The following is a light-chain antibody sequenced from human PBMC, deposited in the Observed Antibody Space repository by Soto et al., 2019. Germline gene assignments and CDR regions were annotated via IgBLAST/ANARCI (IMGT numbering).Light chain of an antibody. CDR1: SSDVGSYDL. V-gene: IGLV2-23*02. CDR3: CSYAGSSPYV. Sequence: QSVLTHPASVSGSPGQSMTISCTGTSSDVGSYDLVSWYQQHPGTAPKLMIFEVNKRPSGVSNRFSGSKSGNTASLTISGLQAEDEADYYCCSYAGSSPYVFGTGTKVTV. J-gene: IGLJ1*01. CDR2: EVN.